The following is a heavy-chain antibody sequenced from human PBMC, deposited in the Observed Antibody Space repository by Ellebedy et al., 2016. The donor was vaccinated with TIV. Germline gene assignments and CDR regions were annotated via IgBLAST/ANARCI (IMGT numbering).Heavy chain of an antibody. Sequence: GESLKISXAASGFTFSSFAMSWVRQAPGKGLEWVSAISGSGGSTYYADSVKGRFTISRDNSKNSLYLQMNSLRTEDTALYYCAKSGRFGELLFDYWGQGTLVTVSS. CDR3: AKSGRFGELLFDY. CDR1: GFTFSSFA. J-gene: IGHJ4*02. CDR2: ISGSGGST. V-gene: IGHV3-23*01. D-gene: IGHD3-10*01.